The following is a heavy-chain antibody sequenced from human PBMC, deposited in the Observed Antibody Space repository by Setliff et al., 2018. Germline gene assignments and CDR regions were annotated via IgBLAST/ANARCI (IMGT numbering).Heavy chain of an antibody. CDR2: IYYSGST. J-gene: IGHJ4*02. Sequence: SETLSLTCTVSGGSISSYYWSWIRQPPGKGLEWIGYIYYSGSTNYNPSLKSRVTISVDTSKNQFSLKLSSVTAVDTAVYYCARFYGDYQFDYWGQGTLVTVSS. D-gene: IGHD4-17*01. CDR3: ARFYGDYQFDY. CDR1: GGSISSYY. V-gene: IGHV4-59*08.